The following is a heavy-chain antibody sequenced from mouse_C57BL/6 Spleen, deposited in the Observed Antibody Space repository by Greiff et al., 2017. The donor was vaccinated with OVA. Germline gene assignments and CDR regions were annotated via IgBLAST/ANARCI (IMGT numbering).Heavy chain of an antibody. CDR3: AAGSSPAWFAY. D-gene: IGHD1-1*01. CDR2: IRLKSDNYAT. J-gene: IGHJ3*01. Sequence: EVKLVESGGGLVQPGGSMKLSCVASGFTFSNYWMNWVRQSPEKGLEWVAQIRLKSDNYATHYAESVKGRFTISRDDSKSSVYLQMNNLRAEDTGIYYCAAGSSPAWFAYWGQGTLVTVSA. CDR1: GFTFSNYW. V-gene: IGHV6-3*01.